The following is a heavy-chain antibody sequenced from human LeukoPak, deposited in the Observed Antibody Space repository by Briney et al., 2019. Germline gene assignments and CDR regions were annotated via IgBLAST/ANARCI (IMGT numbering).Heavy chain of an antibody. CDR2: ISAYNGNT. CDR3: ARAGPYYDILTGSYNWFDP. CDR1: GYTLTDYY. J-gene: IGHJ5*02. Sequence: GASVKVSCKASGYTLTDYYMHWVRQAPGQGLEWMGWISAYNGNTNYAQKLQGRVTMTTDTSTSTAYMELRSLRSDDTAVYYCARAGPYYDILTGSYNWFDPWGQGTLVTVSS. V-gene: IGHV1-18*04. D-gene: IGHD3-9*01.